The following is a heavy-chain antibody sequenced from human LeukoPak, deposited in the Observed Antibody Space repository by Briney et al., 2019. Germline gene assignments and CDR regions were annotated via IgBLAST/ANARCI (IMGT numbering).Heavy chain of an antibody. D-gene: IGHD6-19*01. CDR2: INPSGGST. CDR3: AREQGGIAVAGTLEGAFDI. V-gene: IGHV1-46*01. J-gene: IGHJ3*02. CDR1: GYTFTSYG. Sequence: ASVKVSCKASGYTFTSYGINWVRQAPGQGLEWMGIINPSGGSTSYAQKFQGRVTMTRDTSTSTVYMELSSLRSEDTAVYYCAREQGGIAVAGTLEGAFDIWGQGTMVTVSS.